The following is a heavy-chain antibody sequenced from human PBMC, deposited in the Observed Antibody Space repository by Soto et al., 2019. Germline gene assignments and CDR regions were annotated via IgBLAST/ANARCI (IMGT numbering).Heavy chain of an antibody. CDR3: ASNYRPSSGYDY. Sequence: GGSLRLSCAAPGLTFSSYEMNWVRQAPGKGLEWVSYISSSGSTIYYADSVKGRFTISRDNAKNSLYLQMNSLRAEDTAVYYFASNYRPSSGYDYWGQGTLVTVS. J-gene: IGHJ4*02. V-gene: IGHV3-48*03. D-gene: IGHD3-22*01. CDR1: GLTFSSYE. CDR2: ISSSGSTI.